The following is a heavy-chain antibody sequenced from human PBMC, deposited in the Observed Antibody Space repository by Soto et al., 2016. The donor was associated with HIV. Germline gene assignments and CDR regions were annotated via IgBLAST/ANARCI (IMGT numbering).Heavy chain of an antibody. J-gene: IGHJ4*02. Sequence: EVQLLESGGGLVQPGGSLRLSCTASGFMFSDTDITWVRQAPGKGLRWVSISIANDGSTQYADSVKGRFTISRDNSKNTLYLQMNSLSAEDTAVYYCAKANGGRYHHFDSWGQGALVTVSS. CDR3: AKANGGRYHHFDS. D-gene: IGHD2-8*01. V-gene: IGHV3-23*01. CDR1: GFMFSDTD. CDR2: SIANDGST.